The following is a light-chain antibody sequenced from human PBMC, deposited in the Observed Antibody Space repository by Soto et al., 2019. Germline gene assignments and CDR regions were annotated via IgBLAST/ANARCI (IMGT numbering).Light chain of an antibody. V-gene: IGLV2-11*01. Sequence: QSVLTQPRSVSGSPGQSVTISCTGTSSDVGGYNYVSWYQQHPGKAPKLMIYDVSARPSGVPDRFSDSKSGNTASLTISWLQAEDESDYYCCSFAGSYSLYLFGTGTKVNAL. CDR3: CSFAGSYSLYL. CDR1: SSDVGGYNY. CDR2: DVS. J-gene: IGLJ1*01.